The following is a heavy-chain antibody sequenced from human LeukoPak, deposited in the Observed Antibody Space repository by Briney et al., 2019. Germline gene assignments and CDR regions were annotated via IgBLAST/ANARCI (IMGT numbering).Heavy chain of an antibody. J-gene: IGHJ4*02. CDR2: IIPIFGTA. D-gene: IGHD3-3*01. CDR1: GGTFSSYA. V-gene: IGHV1-69*05. CDR3: ARAGDDYDFWSGLSYYFDY. Sequence: SVKVSCKASGGTFSSYAISWVRQALGQGLEWMGGIIPIFGTANYAQKFQGRVTITTDESTSTAYMELSSLRSEDTAVYYCARAGDDYDFWSGLSYYFDYWGQGTLVTVSS.